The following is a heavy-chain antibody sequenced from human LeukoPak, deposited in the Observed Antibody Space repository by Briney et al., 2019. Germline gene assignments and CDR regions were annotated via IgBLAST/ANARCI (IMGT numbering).Heavy chain of an antibody. J-gene: IGHJ5*02. Sequence: SETLSLTCAVYGGSFSGYYWSWIRQPPGKGLEWIGEINHSGSTNYNPSLKSRVTISVDTSKNQFSLKLTSVTAADTAVYYCARGEIFYYGSGSYYAPFDPWGQETLVTVSS. CDR1: GGSFSGYY. D-gene: IGHD3-10*01. V-gene: IGHV4-34*01. CDR3: ARGEIFYYGSGSYYAPFDP. CDR2: INHSGST.